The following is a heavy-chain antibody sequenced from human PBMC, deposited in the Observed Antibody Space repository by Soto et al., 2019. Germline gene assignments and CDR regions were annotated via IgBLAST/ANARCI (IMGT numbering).Heavy chain of an antibody. Sequence: QLQESGPGLVKPSETLSLTCTVSGGSISSYYWSWIRQPPGKGLEWIGYIYYSGSTNYDPSLESRVTISIDTSKTQFSLKLTSVTAADTAVYYGARLVATGGVGYWGQGTLVTVSS. CDR3: ARLVATGGVGY. D-gene: IGHD6-13*01. CDR1: GGSISSYY. V-gene: IGHV4-59*08. CDR2: IYYSGST. J-gene: IGHJ4*02.